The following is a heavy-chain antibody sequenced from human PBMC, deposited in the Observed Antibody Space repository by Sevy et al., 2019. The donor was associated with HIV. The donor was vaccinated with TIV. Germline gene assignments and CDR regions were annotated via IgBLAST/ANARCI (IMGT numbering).Heavy chain of an antibody. J-gene: IGHJ4*02. V-gene: IGHV3-11*01. CDR3: ARDLGTGYFDF. CDR2: ISGSQYMI. Sequence: GGSLRLSCAASGFTFSDYYMSWIRQAPGKGLEWISYISGSQYMIYYTDSVKGRFTISRDDAKNSLYLQMNSLRPEDSAVYFCARDLGTGYFDFWGQRTLVTVSS. CDR1: GFTFSDYY. D-gene: IGHD1-26*01.